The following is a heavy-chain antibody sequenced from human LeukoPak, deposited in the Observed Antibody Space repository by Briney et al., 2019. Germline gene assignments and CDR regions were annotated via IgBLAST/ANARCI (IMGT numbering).Heavy chain of an antibody. CDR1: EGTLSSYA. CDR2: IIPIFGTA. J-gene: IGHJ5*02. Sequence: SVKVSCKASEGTLSSYAISWVRQATGQGLEWMGGIIPIFGTANYAQKFQGRVTITADESTSTAYMELSSLRSEDTAVYYCAREASIAVAPGNWFDPWGQGTLVTVSS. CDR3: AREASIAVAPGNWFDP. D-gene: IGHD6-19*01. V-gene: IGHV1-69*13.